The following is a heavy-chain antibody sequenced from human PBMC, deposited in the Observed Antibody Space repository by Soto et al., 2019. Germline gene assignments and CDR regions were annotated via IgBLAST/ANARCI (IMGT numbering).Heavy chain of an antibody. CDR2: ISSSGSTI. CDR1: GFTFSSYE. V-gene: IGHV3-48*03. Sequence: GASLRLSCAASGFTFSSYEMNWVRQAPGKGLEWVSYISSSGSTIYYADSVKGRFTISRDNAKNSLYLQMNSLRAEDTAVYYCARGNAAYYYDSSGYYYFDYWGQGTLVTVSS. J-gene: IGHJ4*02. D-gene: IGHD3-22*01. CDR3: ARGNAAYYYDSSGYYYFDY.